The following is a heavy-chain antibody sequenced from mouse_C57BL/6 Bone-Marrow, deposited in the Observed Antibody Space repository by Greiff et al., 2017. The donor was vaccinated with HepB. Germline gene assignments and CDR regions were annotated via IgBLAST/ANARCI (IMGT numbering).Heavy chain of an antibody. CDR2: IHPNSGST. CDR1: GYTFTSYW. D-gene: IGHD2-4*01. Sequence: QVQLQQPGAELVKPGASVKLSCKASGYTFTSYWMHWVKQRPGQGLEWIGMIHPNSGSTNYNEKFKSKATLTVDKSSSTAYMQLSSLTSEDSAVYYCARGGDYDYDVAYWGQGTLVTVSA. J-gene: IGHJ3*01. V-gene: IGHV1-64*01. CDR3: ARGGDYDYDVAY.